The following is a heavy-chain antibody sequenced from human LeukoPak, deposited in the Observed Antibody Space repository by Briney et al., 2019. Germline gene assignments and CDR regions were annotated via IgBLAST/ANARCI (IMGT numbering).Heavy chain of an antibody. CDR2: ISSSGVYT. D-gene: IGHD2-2*02. V-gene: IGHV3-21*01. CDR3: ARGREPYTNTDWFDP. CDR1: GFTFHYYG. J-gene: IGHJ5*02. Sequence: GGSLRLSCAASGFTFHYYGMNWVRQAPGKGREWVSSISSSGVYTYYADSVKGRFTISRDNAENSLYLQMDSLRAEDTGLYYCARGREPYTNTDWFDPWGQGTLVTVSS.